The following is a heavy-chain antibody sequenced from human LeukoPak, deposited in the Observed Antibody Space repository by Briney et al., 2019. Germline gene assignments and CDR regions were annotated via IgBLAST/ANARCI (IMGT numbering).Heavy chain of an antibody. CDR2: ISTYSGNT. D-gene: IGHD5-12*01. CDR3: TRDRGYDYFFDY. CDR1: GYALTTPG. J-gene: IGHJ4*02. V-gene: IGHV1-2*02. Sequence: ASVKVSCKASGYALTTPGITWVRQAPGQGLEWMGWISTYSGNTNYAQKFQGRVTMTRDTSISTAYMELSRLRSDDTAVYYCTRDRGYDYFFDYWGQGTLVTVSS.